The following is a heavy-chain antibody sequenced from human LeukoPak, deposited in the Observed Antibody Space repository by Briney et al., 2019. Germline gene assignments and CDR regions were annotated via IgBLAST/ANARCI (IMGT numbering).Heavy chain of an antibody. J-gene: IGHJ4*02. CDR3: ARGSRVGQTAY. CDR2: IYYSGST. D-gene: IGHD1-26*01. CDR1: GGSISSGGYY. V-gene: IGHV4-31*03. Sequence: SETLSLTCTVSGGSISSGGYYWSWSRQHPGKGLEWIGYIYYSGSTYYNPSLKSRVTISVDTSKNQFSLKLSSVTAADTAVYYCARGSRVGQTAYWGQGTLVTVSS.